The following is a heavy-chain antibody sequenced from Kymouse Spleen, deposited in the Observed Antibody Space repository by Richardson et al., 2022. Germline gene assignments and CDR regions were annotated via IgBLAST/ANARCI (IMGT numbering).Heavy chain of an antibody. V-gene: IGHV6-1*01. Sequence: QVQLQQSGPGLVKPSQTLSLTCAISGDSVSSNSAAWNWIRQSPSRGLEWLGRTYYRSKWYNDYAVSVKSRITINPDTSKNQFSLQLNSVTPEDTAVYYCAVLLWFGELL*RPPTTTVWTSGAKGPRSPSPQ. CDR3: AVLLWFGELL*RPPTTTVWTS. CDR1: GDSVSSNSAA. D-gene: IGHD3-10*01. CDR2: TYYRSKWYN. J-gene: IGHJ6*02.